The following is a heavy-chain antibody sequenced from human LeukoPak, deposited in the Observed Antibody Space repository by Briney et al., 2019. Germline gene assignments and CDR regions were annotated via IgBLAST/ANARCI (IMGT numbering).Heavy chain of an antibody. J-gene: IGHJ4*02. V-gene: IGHV3-64D*06. Sequence: GGSLRLSCSASGVTFSNYAIHWVRQAPGKGLEYISAISGDGGTTYYADSVKGRFTISRDNSKNTLFLQMTSLRAEDTAVYFCLKSMITSGRVIVTTPPDYWGQGTLVTVSS. CDR2: ISGDGGTT. D-gene: IGHD3-16*02. CDR1: GVTFSNYA. CDR3: LKSMITSGRVIVTTPPDY.